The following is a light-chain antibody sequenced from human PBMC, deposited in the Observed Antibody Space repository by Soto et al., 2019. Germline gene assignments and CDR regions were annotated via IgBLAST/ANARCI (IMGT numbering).Light chain of an antibody. Sequence: EIMLTQSPGTLSLSPGERVTLSCWASRSVSSRFLAWYQQKPGQAPRVHIYGASRRATGLPDRFSGSGAGSDAALVFSKMEHEDWAVDYCRQYGYSPYDFGEGTNLEIK. CDR3: RQYGYSPYD. CDR2: GAS. J-gene: IGKJ2*01. V-gene: IGKV3-20*01. CDR1: RSVSSRF.